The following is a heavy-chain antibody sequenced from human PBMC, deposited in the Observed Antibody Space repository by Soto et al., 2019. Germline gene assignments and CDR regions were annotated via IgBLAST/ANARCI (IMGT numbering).Heavy chain of an antibody. J-gene: IGHJ3*02. V-gene: IGHV4-39*01. CDR1: GGSISSSSYY. CDR3: ARPHVGTMIGGDDAFDI. D-gene: IGHD3-22*01. Sequence: SETLSLTCTVSGGSISSSSYYWGWIRQPPGKGLEWIGSIYYSGSTYYNPSLKSRVTISVDTSKNQFSLKLSSVTAADTAVYYCARPHVGTMIGGDDAFDIWGQGTMVTVSS. CDR2: IYYSGST.